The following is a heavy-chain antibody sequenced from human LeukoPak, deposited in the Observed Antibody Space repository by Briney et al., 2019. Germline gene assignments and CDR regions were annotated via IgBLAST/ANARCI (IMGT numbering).Heavy chain of an antibody. J-gene: IGHJ5*02. Sequence: SETLSLTCTVSGGSISSSSYYWGWIRQPPGKGLEWIGSIYYSGSTYYNPSLKSRVTISVDTSKNQFSLKLSSVTAADTAVYYCARGGYFLLNWFDPWGQGTLVTVSS. D-gene: IGHD3-22*01. CDR3: ARGGYFLLNWFDP. V-gene: IGHV4-39*07. CDR2: IYYSGST. CDR1: GGSISSSSYY.